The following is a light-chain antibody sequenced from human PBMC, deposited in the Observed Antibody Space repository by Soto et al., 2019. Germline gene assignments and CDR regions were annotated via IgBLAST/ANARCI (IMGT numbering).Light chain of an antibody. J-gene: IGLJ1*01. Sequence: QPVLTQSPSASASLGASVKLTCTLSSGHSSYAIAWHQQRPEKGPRYLMKLNSDGSHSKGDGIPDRFSGSSSGAERYLTISSLQSEDEADYYCQTWGSGIHYVFGTGTMLTVL. CDR1: SGHSSYA. CDR2: LNSDGSH. CDR3: QTWGSGIHYV. V-gene: IGLV4-69*01.